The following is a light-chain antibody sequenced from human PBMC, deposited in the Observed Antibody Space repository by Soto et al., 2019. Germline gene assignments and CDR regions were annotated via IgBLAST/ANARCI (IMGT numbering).Light chain of an antibody. CDR3: QQYDNLPLT. CDR2: DAS. CDR1: QDISNY. Sequence: VRMPQFPSCLSAPLGQKVTITCQASQDISNYLNWYQQKPGKAPKLLIYDASNLETGVPSRFSGSGSGTDFTFTISSLQPEDIATYYCQQYDNLPLTFGGGTKVDIK. V-gene: IGKV1-33*01. J-gene: IGKJ4*01.